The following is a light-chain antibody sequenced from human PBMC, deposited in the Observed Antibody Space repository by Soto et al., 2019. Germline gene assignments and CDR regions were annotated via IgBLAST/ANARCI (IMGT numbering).Light chain of an antibody. J-gene: IGKJ4*01. CDR1: QSISSY. Sequence: DIQMTQSPSSLSASVGDRVTITCRASQSISSYLHWYQQKPGKAPKLLIYAASSLQSGVPSRFSGSRSGTDFTLTISSLQPEDFATYYCQRSFSTPLPFGGGTKVEIK. CDR3: QRSFSTPLP. CDR2: AAS. V-gene: IGKV1-39*01.